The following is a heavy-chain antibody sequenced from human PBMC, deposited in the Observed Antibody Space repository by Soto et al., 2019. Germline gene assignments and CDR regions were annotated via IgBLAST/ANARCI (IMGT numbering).Heavy chain of an antibody. CDR3: TTDPRD. V-gene: IGHV3-15*01. J-gene: IGHJ4*02. Sequence: EVQLVESGGGLVEPGGSLRLSCAASGFSFKDAWMSWVRQAPGEGLEWLGRVYSKNDGGTTNYAAPVKGRFTISRDDSANTLYLQMSSLKTEDTGVYYCTTDPRDWGQGTLVTVSS. CDR2: VYSKNDGGTT. CDR1: GFSFKDAW.